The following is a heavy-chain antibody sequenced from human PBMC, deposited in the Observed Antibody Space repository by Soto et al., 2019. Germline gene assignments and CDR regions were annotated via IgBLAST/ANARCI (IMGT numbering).Heavy chain of an antibody. CDR1: GYSFTSYW. Sequence: GESLKISCTGVGYSFTSYWIGWVRQMPGKGLEWMGIIYPGDSDTRYSPSFQGQVTISADKSISTVYLQWSSLKASDTAMYYCARGYCTTNICDPWFDPWGQGTLVTVSS. CDR2: IYPGDSDT. D-gene: IGHD2-8*01. CDR3: ARGYCTTNICDPWFDP. V-gene: IGHV5-51*01. J-gene: IGHJ5*02.